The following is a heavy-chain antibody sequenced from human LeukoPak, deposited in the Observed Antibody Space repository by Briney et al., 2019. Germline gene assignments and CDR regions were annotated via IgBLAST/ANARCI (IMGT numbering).Heavy chain of an antibody. CDR3: AADLIAVAGMVPY. CDR1: GGTFSSYA. J-gene: IGHJ4*02. Sequence: ASVTVSCTASGGTFSSYAISWVRQAPGQGLEWMGRIIPILGIANYAQKFQGRVTITADKSTSTAYMELSSLRSEDTAVYYCAADLIAVAGMVPYWGQGTLVTVSS. V-gene: IGHV1-69*04. D-gene: IGHD6-19*01. CDR2: IIPILGIA.